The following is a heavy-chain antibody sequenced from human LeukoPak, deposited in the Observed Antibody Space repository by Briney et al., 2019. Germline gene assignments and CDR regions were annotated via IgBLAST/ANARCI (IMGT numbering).Heavy chain of an antibody. CDR3: AKGRLPTDY. CDR1: GFSVSSNY. Sequence: GGSLRLSCAASGFSVSSNYMSWVRQAPGKGLEWVSEITYSDDSIDYADSVKGRFTISRDNSKNTLYLQMNSLRAEDTAVYYCAKGRLPTDYWGQGTLVTVSS. V-gene: IGHV3-23*01. J-gene: IGHJ4*02. CDR2: ITYSDDSI.